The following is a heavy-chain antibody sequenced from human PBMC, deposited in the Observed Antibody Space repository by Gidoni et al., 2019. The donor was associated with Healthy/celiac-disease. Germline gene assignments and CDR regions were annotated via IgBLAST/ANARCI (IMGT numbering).Heavy chain of an antibody. CDR3: AKARIHYDFWSGYLPRGWFDP. CDR2: ISGSGGST. Sequence: EVQLLESGGGLVQPGGSLRLSCAPSGSTFSCYAMSWVRQAPGKGLEWVSAISGSGGSTYYADSVKGRFTISRDNSKNTLYLQMNSLRAEDTAVYYCAKARIHYDFWSGYLPRGWFDPWGQGTLVTVSS. D-gene: IGHD3-3*01. J-gene: IGHJ5*02. CDR1: GSTFSCYA. V-gene: IGHV3-23*01.